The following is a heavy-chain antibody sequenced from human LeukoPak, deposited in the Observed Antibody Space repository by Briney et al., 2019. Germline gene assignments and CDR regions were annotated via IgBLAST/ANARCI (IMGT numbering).Heavy chain of an antibody. V-gene: IGHV1-8*02. D-gene: IGHD3-10*01. CDR2: MNPNSGNT. CDR3: ARGLYTMIRGVIIY. CDR1: GGTFSSYD. J-gene: IGHJ4*02. Sequence: VASVKVSCKASGGTFSSYDINWVRQATGQGLEWMGWMNPNSGNTGYAQKFQGRVTMTRNTSISTAYMELSSLRSEDTAVYYCARGLYTMIRGVIIYWGQGTLVTVSS.